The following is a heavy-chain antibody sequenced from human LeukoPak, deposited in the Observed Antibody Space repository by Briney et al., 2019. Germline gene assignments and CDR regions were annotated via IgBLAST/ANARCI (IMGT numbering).Heavy chain of an antibody. V-gene: IGHV1-2*04. D-gene: IGHD4-23*01. CDR3: ARATDYGGNLDDAFDI. J-gene: IGHJ3*02. CDR2: INPNSGGT. CDR1: GYTFTGYY. Sequence: ASVKVSCKASGYTFTGYYMHWVRRAPGQGLEWMGWINPNSGGTNYAQKFQGWVTMTRDTSNSTAYMGLSRLKSDDTAVYYCARATDYGGNLDDAFDIWGQGTMVTVSS.